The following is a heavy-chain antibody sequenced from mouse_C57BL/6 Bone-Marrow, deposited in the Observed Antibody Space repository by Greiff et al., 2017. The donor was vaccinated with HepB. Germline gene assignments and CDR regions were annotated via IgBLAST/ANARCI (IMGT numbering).Heavy chain of an antibody. CDR1: GYSITSGYY. D-gene: IGHD1-1*01. Sequence: EVKLQESGPGLVKPSQSLSLTCSVTGYSITSGYYRKGIRQFPGNKLEWMGYISYDGSNNYNPSLKNRISITRDTSKYQFFLKLNSVTTEDTATYYCARYGGTTVVATPGFAYWGQGTLVTVSA. J-gene: IGHJ3*01. CDR2: ISYDGSN. V-gene: IGHV3-6*01. CDR3: ARYGGTTVVATPGFAY.